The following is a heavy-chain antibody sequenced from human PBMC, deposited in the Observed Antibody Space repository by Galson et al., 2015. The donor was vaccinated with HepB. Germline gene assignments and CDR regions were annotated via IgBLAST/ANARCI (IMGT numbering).Heavy chain of an antibody. Sequence: SLRLSCAASGFTFSNYWMSWVRQAPGKGLEWVANINQDGREIYYVDSVKGRFTISRDNAKKSLYLELNSLRADDTAVYYCAREAFFHFWNVYYSDYWGQGTLVTVSS. CDR1: GFTFSNYW. CDR3: AREAFFHFWNVYYSDY. V-gene: IGHV3-7*03. D-gene: IGHD3-3*02. CDR2: INQDGREI. J-gene: IGHJ4*02.